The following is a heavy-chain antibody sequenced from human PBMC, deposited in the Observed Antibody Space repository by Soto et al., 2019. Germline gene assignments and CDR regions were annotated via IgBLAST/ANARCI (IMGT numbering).Heavy chain of an antibody. CDR3: AKDPNYDFWSGYFNWFDP. J-gene: IGHJ5*02. V-gene: IGHV3-23*01. CDR1: GFTFSSYS. CDR2: ISGSGGST. D-gene: IGHD3-3*01. Sequence: GGSLRLSCAASGFTFSSYSMSWVRQDPGKGLEWVSAISGSGGSTYYADSVKGRFTISRDNSKNTLYLQMNSLRAEDTAVYYCAKDPNYDFWSGYFNWFDPWGQGTLVTVSS.